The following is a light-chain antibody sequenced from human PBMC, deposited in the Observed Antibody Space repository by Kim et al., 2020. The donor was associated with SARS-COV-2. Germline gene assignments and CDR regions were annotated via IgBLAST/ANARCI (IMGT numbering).Light chain of an antibody. CDR3: QQRSKWPAA. V-gene: IGKV3-11*01. CDR1: QSVSSS. J-gene: IGKJ4*01. CDR2: EAS. Sequence: EIVLTQSPATLSLSPGERATLSCRASQSVSSSLGWYQQKPGQAPRLLVYEASKRATGIPARFSGSGSGTDFTLTISSLEPEDFALYYCQQRSKWPAAFGGGSKGYIK.